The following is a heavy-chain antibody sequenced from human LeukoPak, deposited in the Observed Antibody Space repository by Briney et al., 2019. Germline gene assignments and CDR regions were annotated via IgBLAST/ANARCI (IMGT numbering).Heavy chain of an antibody. J-gene: IGHJ4*02. D-gene: IGHD6-6*01. CDR1: GFTFSSYW. CDR3: ATFGGSSSSDYFDY. CDR2: IKQDGSEK. V-gene: IGHV3-7*03. Sequence: GGSLRLSCAASGFTFSSYWMSWVRQAPGKGLEWVANIKQDGSEKYYVDSVKGRFTISRDTSKNTLYLQMNSLRAEDTAVYYCATFGGSSSSDYFDYWGQGTLVTVSS.